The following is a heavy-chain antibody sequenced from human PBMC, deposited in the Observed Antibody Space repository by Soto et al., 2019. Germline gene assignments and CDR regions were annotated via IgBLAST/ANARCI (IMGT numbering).Heavy chain of an antibody. CDR1: GGSISSGDYY. D-gene: IGHD6-13*01. CDR3: ARDDAYSSPPGGMDV. Sequence: SETLSLTCTVSGGSISSGDYYWSWIRQPPGKGLEWIGYIYYSGSTYYNPSLKSRVTLSVDTSKNQFSLKLSSVTAADTAVYYCARDDAYSSPPGGMDVWGQGTTGTFS. V-gene: IGHV4-30-4*01. J-gene: IGHJ6*02. CDR2: IYYSGST.